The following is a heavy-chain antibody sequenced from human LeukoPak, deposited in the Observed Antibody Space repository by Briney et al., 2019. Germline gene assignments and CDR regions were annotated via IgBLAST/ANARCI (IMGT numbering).Heavy chain of an antibody. D-gene: IGHD6-13*01. CDR3: AKDSALYSSSFAYFDY. Sequence: GGSLRLSCAASGFTFDDYAMHWARQAPGKCLEWVSGISWNSGSIGYADSVRGRFTISRDNAKNSLYLQMNSLRAEDTALYYCAKDSALYSSSFAYFDYWGQGTLVTVSS. CDR1: GFTFDDYA. J-gene: IGHJ4*02. CDR2: ISWNSGSI. V-gene: IGHV3-9*01.